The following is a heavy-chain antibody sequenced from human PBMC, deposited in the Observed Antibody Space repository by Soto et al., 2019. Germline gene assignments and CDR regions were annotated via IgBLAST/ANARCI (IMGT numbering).Heavy chain of an antibody. J-gene: IGHJ4*02. CDR3: ARLQYYFDY. V-gene: IGHV4-59*08. Sequence: SETLSLTCTVSGGSISSYYWSWIRQPPGKGLEWIGYIYYSGSTNYNPSLKSRVTISVDTSKNQFSLKLNSMTAADTAVYYCARLQYYFDYWGQGTLVTVSS. CDR1: GGSISSYY. CDR2: IYYSGST.